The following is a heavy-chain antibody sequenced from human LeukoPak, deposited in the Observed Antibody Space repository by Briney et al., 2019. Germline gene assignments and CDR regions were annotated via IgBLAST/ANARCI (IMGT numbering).Heavy chain of an antibody. D-gene: IGHD5-24*01. V-gene: IGHV4-30-4*01. Sequence: SQTLSLTCTVSGGSISSGDYYWSWIRQPPGKGLEWIGYIYYSGSTYYNPSLKSRVAISEDTSKNQFSLKLSSVTAADTAVYYCARAEMGGWFDPWGQGTLVTVSS. CDR3: ARAEMGGWFDP. CDR1: GGSISSGDYY. J-gene: IGHJ5*02. CDR2: IYYSGST.